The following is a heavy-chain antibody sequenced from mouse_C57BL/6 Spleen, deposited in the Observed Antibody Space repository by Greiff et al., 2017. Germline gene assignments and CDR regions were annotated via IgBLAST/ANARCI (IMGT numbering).Heavy chain of an antibody. J-gene: IGHJ1*03. V-gene: IGHV1-72*01. CDR3: GRRGYGSNYEWDFEG. Sequence: QVQLQQPGAELVKPGASVKLSCKASGYTFTSYWMHWVKQRPGRGLEWIGGIDPNSGGTKYNEKFKSKATLTVDKSSSTAYMQLSSLTSEDSAVSYCGRRGYGSNYEWDFEGWGTGTTVTVSS. CDR2: IDPNSGGT. D-gene: IGHD1-1*01. CDR1: GYTFTSYW.